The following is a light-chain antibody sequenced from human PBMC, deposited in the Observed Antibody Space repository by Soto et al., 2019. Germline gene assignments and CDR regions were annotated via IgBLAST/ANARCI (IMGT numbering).Light chain of an antibody. Sequence: ILLPQYPNTLPLSAGERAPLSCRASQSVSSYLAWYQQKPGQAPRLLIYDASNRATGIPARFSGSGSGTDFTLTISSLEPEDFAVYYCQQRSNWPPTFGGGSMADVK. CDR1: QSVSSY. CDR2: DAS. J-gene: IGKJ4*01. V-gene: IGKV3-11*01. CDR3: QQRSNWPPT.